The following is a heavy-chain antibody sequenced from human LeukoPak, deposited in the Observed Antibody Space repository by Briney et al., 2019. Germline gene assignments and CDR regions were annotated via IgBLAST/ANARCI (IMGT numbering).Heavy chain of an antibody. CDR3: AREGAMVRGVISVTWFDP. Sequence: SETLSLTCTVSGGYISSSSYYWGWIRQPPGKGLEWIGSIYYSGSTYYNPSLKSRVTISVDTSKNQFSLKLSSVTAADTAVYYCAREGAMVRGVISVTWFDPWGQGTLVTVSS. J-gene: IGHJ5*02. CDR1: GGYISSSSYY. D-gene: IGHD3-10*01. CDR2: IYYSGST. V-gene: IGHV4-39*07.